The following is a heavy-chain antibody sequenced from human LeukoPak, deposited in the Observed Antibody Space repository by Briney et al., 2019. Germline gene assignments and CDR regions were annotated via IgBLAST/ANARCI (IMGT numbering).Heavy chain of an antibody. J-gene: IGHJ4*02. D-gene: IGHD4-17*01. CDR3: ARTTSLTASGYDY. CDR2: VNPYSGDR. CDR1: GYTFTTYH. Sequence: ASVKVSCKTSGYTFTTYHINWVRQATGQGLEWLGWVNPYSGDRGYAQKFQGRLSITSDTSMSTAYMELSSLRSDDTAVYFCARTTSLTASGYDYWGQGTLVTVSS. V-gene: IGHV1-8*03.